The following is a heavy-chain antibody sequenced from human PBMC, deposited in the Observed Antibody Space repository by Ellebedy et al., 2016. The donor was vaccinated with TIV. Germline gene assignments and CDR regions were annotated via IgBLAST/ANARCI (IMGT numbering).Heavy chain of an antibody. CDR1: GYTFTSYG. V-gene: IGHV1-18*04. CDR2: ISAYNGNT. CDR3: ARDVGHCSSTSCYGLDY. J-gene: IGHJ4*02. D-gene: IGHD2-2*01. Sequence: AASVKVSCKASGYTFTSYGISWVRQAPGQGLEWMGWISAYNGNTNYAQKLQGRVTMTTDTSTSTAYMELSSLRSEDTAVYYCARDVGHCSSTSCYGLDYWGQGTLVTVSS.